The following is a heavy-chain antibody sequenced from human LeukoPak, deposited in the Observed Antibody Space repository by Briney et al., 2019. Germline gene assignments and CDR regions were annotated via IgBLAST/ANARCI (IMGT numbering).Heavy chain of an antibody. CDR3: ARAITYDYAPPYYFDY. V-gene: IGHV3-21*01. J-gene: IGHJ4*02. CDR2: ISSSSSYI. CDR1: GFTFSSYS. Sequence: LGGTLRLSCAASGFTFSSYSMNWVRQAPGKGLEWVSSISSSSSYIYYADSVKGRFTISRDNAKNSLYLQMNSLRAEDAAVYYCARAITYDYAPPYYFDYWGQGTLVTVSS. D-gene: IGHD3-16*01.